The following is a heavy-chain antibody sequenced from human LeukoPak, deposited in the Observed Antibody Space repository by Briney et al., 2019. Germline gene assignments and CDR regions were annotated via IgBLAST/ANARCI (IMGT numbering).Heavy chain of an antibody. D-gene: IGHD6-13*01. CDR3: ARALTMTIAGRRDYHY. V-gene: IGHV4-59*01. Sequence: SETLSLTCIVSGGSISSYYWSWIRQPPGQGLEWIGYIYYSGSTSYNPSLKSRVTISVDTSKNQFSLKLSSVTAADTAVYYCARALTMTIAGRRDYHYWGQGTLVTVSS. CDR1: GGSISSYY. J-gene: IGHJ4*02. CDR2: IYYSGST.